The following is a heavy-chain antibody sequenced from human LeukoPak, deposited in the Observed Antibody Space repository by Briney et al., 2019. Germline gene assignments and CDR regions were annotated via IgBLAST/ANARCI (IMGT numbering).Heavy chain of an antibody. CDR1: GFTFSSYS. CDR2: IDSSSSYI. Sequence: PGGSLRLSCAASGFTFSSYSMNWVRQAPGKGLEWVSVIDSSSSYIWYADSVKGRFTISRDNAKNTLYLQMNSLRAEDTAVYYCARQPDYWGQGTLVTVSS. J-gene: IGHJ4*02. V-gene: IGHV3-21*01. CDR3: ARQPDY. D-gene: IGHD1-14*01.